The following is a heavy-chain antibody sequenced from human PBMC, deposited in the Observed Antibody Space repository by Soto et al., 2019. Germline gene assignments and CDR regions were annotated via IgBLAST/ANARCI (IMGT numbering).Heavy chain of an antibody. J-gene: IGHJ6*03. CDR2: IYYSGST. D-gene: IGHD2-2*01. CDR3: ARVVGSCSSTSCSPTDYYYYYYMDV. Sequence: SETLSLTCTVSGGSISSGGYYWSWIRQHPGKGLEWIGNIYYSGSTYYNPSLKSRVTISVDTSKNQFSLKLSFVTAADTAVYYCARVVGSCSSTSCSPTDYYYYYYMDVWGKGTTVTVSS. CDR1: GGSISSGGYY. V-gene: IGHV4-31*03.